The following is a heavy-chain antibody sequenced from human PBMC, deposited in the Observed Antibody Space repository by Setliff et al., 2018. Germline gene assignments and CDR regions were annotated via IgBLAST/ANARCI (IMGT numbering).Heavy chain of an antibody. D-gene: IGHD1-26*01. Sequence: ASVKVSCKASGYTFTSYGISWVRQAPGQGLEWMGWISAYNGNTNYAQKLQGRVTTTTDTSTSTAYMELRSLRSDDTAVYYCARGAPGWELLSWFDPWGQGTLVTVSS. J-gene: IGHJ5*02. CDR3: ARGAPGWELLSWFDP. CDR2: ISAYNGNT. V-gene: IGHV1-18*01. CDR1: GYTFTSYG.